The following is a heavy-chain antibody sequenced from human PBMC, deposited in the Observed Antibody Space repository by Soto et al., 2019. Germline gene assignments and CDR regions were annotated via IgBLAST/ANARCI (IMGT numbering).Heavy chain of an antibody. CDR2: INHSGST. CDR1: GGSFSGYY. Sequence: SETLSLTCAVYGGSFSGYYWSWIRQPPGKGLEWIGEINHSGSTNYNPSLKSRVTIPVDTSKNQFSPKLSSVTAADTAVYYCARVSYSGWYDYYYYYGMDVWGQGTTVTVSS. CDR3: ARVSYSGWYDYYYYYGMDV. V-gene: IGHV4-34*01. J-gene: IGHJ6*02. D-gene: IGHD6-19*01.